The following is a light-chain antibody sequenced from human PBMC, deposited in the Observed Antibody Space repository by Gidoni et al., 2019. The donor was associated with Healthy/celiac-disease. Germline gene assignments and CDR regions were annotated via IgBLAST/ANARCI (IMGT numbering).Light chain of an antibody. CDR3: QQYDNLPIT. CDR1: QAISNY. J-gene: IGKJ5*01. V-gene: IGKV1-33*01. Sequence: DIQMTQYPSSLSASVGDRVTITCQASQAISNYLNWYQQKPGKAPKLLIYDASNLETGVPSRFSGSGSGTDFTFTISSLQPEDIATYYCQQYDNLPITFGQGPRLEIK. CDR2: DAS.